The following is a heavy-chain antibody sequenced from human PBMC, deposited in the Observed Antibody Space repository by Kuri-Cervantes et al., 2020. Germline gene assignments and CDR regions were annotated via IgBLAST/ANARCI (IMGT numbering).Heavy chain of an antibody. J-gene: IGHJ4*02. D-gene: IGHD5-24*01. Sequence: GESLKISCTASGFMFRDYGLTWFRQAPGKGLEWVSGISWNSGSIGYADSVKGRFTISRDNAKNSLYLQMNSLRAEDTAVYYCARLVPSTNIDYWGQGTLVTVSS. CDR2: ISWNSGSI. CDR1: GFMFRDYG. V-gene: IGHV3-20*04. CDR3: ARLVPSTNIDY.